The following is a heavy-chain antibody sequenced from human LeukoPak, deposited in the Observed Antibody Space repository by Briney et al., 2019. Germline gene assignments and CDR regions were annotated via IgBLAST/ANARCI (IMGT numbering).Heavy chain of an antibody. CDR2: IYPGDSDT. CDR1: GYSFTSYW. D-gene: IGHD5-18*01. J-gene: IGHJ4*02. Sequence: GESLKISCKGSGYSFTSYWIGWVRQMPGKGLEWMGIIYPGDSDTTYSPSFQGQVTISADKSISTAYLQWSSLKASDTAMYYCARLGADTAMAIYYFDYWGQGTLVTVSS. V-gene: IGHV5-51*01. CDR3: ARLGADTAMAIYYFDY.